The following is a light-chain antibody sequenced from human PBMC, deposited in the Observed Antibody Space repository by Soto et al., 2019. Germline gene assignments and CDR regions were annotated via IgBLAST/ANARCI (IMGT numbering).Light chain of an antibody. Sequence: QSALTQPPSVSGSPGQSVTISCTGTSTDVYSYNRVSWYQQPPGTAPKLLIYEVSNRPSGVPDRFSGSKSGNTASLTISGLQAEDEADYYCSLYTSSSTWVFGGGTKVTVL. V-gene: IGLV2-18*01. CDR1: STDVYSYNR. CDR3: SLYTSSSTWV. CDR2: EVS. J-gene: IGLJ3*02.